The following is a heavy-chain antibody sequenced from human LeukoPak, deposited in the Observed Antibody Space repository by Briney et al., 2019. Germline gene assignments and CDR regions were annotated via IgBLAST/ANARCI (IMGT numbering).Heavy chain of an antibody. V-gene: IGHV3-30*18. CDR2: ISYDGRNK. Sequence: TGGSLRLSCAAAGFTFGSYGMHWVRQAPGKGLEWVAVISYDGRNKYYGASVKGRFTISRDDSQNTLYLQMNSLRAEDTAVYYCAKGDSTTSSLDYWGQGTLVTVSS. D-gene: IGHD2-2*01. CDR1: GFTFGSYG. CDR3: AKGDSTTSSLDY. J-gene: IGHJ4*02.